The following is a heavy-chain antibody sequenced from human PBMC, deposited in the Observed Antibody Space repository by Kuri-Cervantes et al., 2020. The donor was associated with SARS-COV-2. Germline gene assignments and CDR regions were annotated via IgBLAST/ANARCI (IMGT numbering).Heavy chain of an antibody. D-gene: IGHD6-19*01. V-gene: IGHV1-2*02. Sequence: ASVKVPCKASGYTFTGYYMHWVRQAPGQGLEWMGWINPNSGGTNYAQKFQGRVTMTRDTSISTAYMELSRLRSDDTAVYYCARGLPRMYSSGWYFDYWGQGTLVTVSS. CDR3: ARGLPRMYSSGWYFDY. J-gene: IGHJ4*02. CDR2: INPNSGGT. CDR1: GYTFTGYY.